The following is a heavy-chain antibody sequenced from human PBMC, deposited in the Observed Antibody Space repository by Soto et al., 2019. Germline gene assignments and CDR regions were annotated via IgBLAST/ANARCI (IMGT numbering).Heavy chain of an antibody. D-gene: IGHD4-17*01. Sequence: ASETLSLTCTVTGGSISRRHNFWGWIRQPPGKGLELIGSIFYSGTTYNNPSLNSRVTLSVDTSKNQFSLKLNSVTAADTAVYYCARYYGDYKNHFDYWGQGTLVTVSS. J-gene: IGHJ4*02. CDR2: IFYSGTT. V-gene: IGHV4-39*01. CDR1: GGSISRRHNF. CDR3: ARYYGDYKNHFDY.